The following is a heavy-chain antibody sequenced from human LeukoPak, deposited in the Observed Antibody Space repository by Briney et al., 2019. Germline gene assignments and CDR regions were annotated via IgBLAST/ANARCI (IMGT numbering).Heavy chain of an antibody. CDR1: GGSISSGGYS. CDR2: IYHSGST. Sequence: SETLSLTCAVSGGSISSGGYSWSWVRQPPGKGLEWIGYIYHSGSTYYNPSLKSRVTISVDRSKNQFSLKLSSVTAADTAVCYCASRRSDEYYFDYWGQGTLVTVSS. J-gene: IGHJ4*02. V-gene: IGHV4-30-2*01. D-gene: IGHD3-16*01. CDR3: ASRRSDEYYFDY.